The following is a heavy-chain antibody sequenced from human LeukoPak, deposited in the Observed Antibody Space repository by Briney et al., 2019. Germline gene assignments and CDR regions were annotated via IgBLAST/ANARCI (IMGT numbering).Heavy chain of an antibody. J-gene: IGHJ6*03. CDR2: IIPIFGTA. V-gene: IGHV1-69*05. D-gene: IGHD2-2*01. Sequence: SVKVSCKASGGTFSSYAISWVRQAPGQGLEWMGGIIPIFGTANSAQKFQGRVTITTDESTSTAYMELSSLRSEDTAAYYCARAVPAATSYYYYYYMDVWGKGTTVTVSS. CDR1: GGTFSSYA. CDR3: ARAVPAATSYYYYYYMDV.